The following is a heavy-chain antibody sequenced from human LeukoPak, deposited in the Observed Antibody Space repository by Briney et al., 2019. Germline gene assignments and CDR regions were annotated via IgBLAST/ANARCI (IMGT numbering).Heavy chain of an antibody. CDR2: TYYRSKWYN. Sequence: SQTLSLTCAISGDSFSSNSAAWNWIRQSPSRGLEWLGRTYYRSKWYNDYAVSLKSRITFNQDTSKNQFSLQLNSVTPEDTAVYYCARGGGGGYYDEYFQHWGQGTPVLVSS. CDR3: ARGGGGGYYDEYFQH. D-gene: IGHD1-26*01. CDR1: GDSFSSNSAA. V-gene: IGHV6-1*01. J-gene: IGHJ1*01.